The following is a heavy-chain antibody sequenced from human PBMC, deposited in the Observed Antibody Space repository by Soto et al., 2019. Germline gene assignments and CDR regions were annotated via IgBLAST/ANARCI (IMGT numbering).Heavy chain of an antibody. CDR3: AKDGLVRGSYSDS. CDR2: ISSRGDST. V-gene: IGHV3-23*01. J-gene: IGHJ4*02. CDR1: GFTFTNYA. Sequence: LRLSCAASGFTFTNYAMTWVRLAPGRRLEWVSTISSRGDSTYYADSVKGRLTISRDNSKNTLFLQMNSLRAEDTAIYYCAKDGLVRGSYSDSWGQGTLVTVSS. D-gene: IGHD6-19*01.